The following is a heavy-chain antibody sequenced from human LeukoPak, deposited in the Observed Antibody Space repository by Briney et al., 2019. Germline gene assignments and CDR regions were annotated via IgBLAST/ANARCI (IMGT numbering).Heavy chain of an antibody. CDR3: ARFGSRIGSGASFGFES. Sequence: SGTLSLTCTVSGGSISSYYWSWIRRPPGKGLEWIGSIFYGGSSYYNPSLESRVTISIAPSKSQFSLNLRFVTAADTAVYYCARFGSRIGSGASFGFESWGQGTLVTVSS. CDR2: IFYGGSS. CDR1: GGSISSYY. J-gene: IGHJ4*02. V-gene: IGHV4-59*05. D-gene: IGHD2-15*01.